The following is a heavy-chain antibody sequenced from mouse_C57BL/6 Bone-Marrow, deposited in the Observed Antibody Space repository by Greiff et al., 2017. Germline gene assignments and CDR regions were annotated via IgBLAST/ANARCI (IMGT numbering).Heavy chain of an antibody. CDR2: INPNNGGT. CDR1: GYTFTDYY. V-gene: IGHV1-26*01. Sequence: VQLQQSGPELVKPGASVKISCKASGYTFTDYYMNWVKQSHGKSLEWIGDINPNNGGTSYNQKFKGKATLTVDKSSSTAYMELRSLTSEDSAVYYCARWGWLRRGGAWFAYWGQGTLVTVSA. D-gene: IGHD2-2*01. CDR3: ARWGWLRRGGAWFAY. J-gene: IGHJ3*01.